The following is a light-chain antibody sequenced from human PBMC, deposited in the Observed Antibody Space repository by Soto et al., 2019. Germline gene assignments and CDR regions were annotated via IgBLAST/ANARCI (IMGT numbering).Light chain of an antibody. V-gene: IGLV3-21*02. CDR2: DDG. CDR1: NIGGKS. Sequence: SYELTQPPSVSVAPGQTATITCGGNNIGGKSVHWYQQKPGQAPVLVVYDDGDRPSGIPERFSGSNSGNTATLTISRVEAGDEADYYCHVWDSSSDHAVFGGGTKVTVL. J-gene: IGLJ2*01. CDR3: HVWDSSSDHAV.